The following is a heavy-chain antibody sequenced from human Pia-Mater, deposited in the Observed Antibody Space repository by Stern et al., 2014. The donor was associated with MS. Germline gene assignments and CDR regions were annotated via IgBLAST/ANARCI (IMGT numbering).Heavy chain of an antibody. V-gene: IGHV3-7*01. CDR2: IKQDGNEK. D-gene: IGHD2-21*02. J-gene: IGHJ4*02. CDR1: GLTLSSYW. CDR3: AADTRAMTVFY. Sequence: EDQLVESGGGLVQPGGSLRLSCAASGLTLSSYWMSWVRQAPGKGLEWVANIKQDGNEKYYVDSVKGRFTISRDNAKNSLFLQMNSLRAEDTAVYYCAADTRAMTVFYWGQGTLVTVSS.